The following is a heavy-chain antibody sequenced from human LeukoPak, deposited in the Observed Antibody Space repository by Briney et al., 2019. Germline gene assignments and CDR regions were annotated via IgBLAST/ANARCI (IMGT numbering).Heavy chain of an antibody. D-gene: IGHD3-10*01. J-gene: IGHJ6*02. Sequence: SVKVSCKASGFTFTSSAMQRVRQARGQRLEWIGWIVVGSGNTNYAQKFQERVTITRDMSTSTAYMELSSLRSEDTAVYYCAADPNVLLWFGEFNYYGMDVWGQGTTVTVSS. CDR2: IVVGSGNT. CDR1: GFTFTSSA. V-gene: IGHV1-58*02. CDR3: AADPNVLLWFGEFNYYGMDV.